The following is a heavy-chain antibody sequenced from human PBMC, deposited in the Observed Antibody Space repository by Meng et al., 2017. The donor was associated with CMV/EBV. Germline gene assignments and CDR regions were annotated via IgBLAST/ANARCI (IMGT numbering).Heavy chain of an antibody. Sequence: GGSLRLSCAASGFTFSSYAMHWVRQAPGKGLEWVAVISYDGSNKYYADSVKGRFTISRDNSKNTLYLQTNSLRAEDTAVYYCARELIVVVPAAIWAYYYGMDVWGQGTTVTVSS. V-gene: IGHV3-30-3*01. D-gene: IGHD2-2*01. CDR2: ISYDGSNK. CDR3: ARELIVVVPAAIWAYYYGMDV. CDR1: GFTFSSYA. J-gene: IGHJ6*02.